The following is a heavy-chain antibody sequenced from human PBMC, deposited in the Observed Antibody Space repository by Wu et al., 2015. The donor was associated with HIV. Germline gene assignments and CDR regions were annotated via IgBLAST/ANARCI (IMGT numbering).Heavy chain of an antibody. CDR2: INPNSGGT. J-gene: IGHJ4*02. Sequence: QVQLVQSGAEVKKPGASVKVSCKASGYTFTGYYMHWVRQAPGQGLEWMGWINPNSGGTNYAQKFQGRVTMTRDTSISTAYMELSRLRSDDTAVYYCARDKSGKNAPYYFDYWGQGTLVTVSS. CDR3: ARDKSGKNAPYYFDY. D-gene: IGHD3-10*01. CDR1: GYTFTGYY. V-gene: IGHV1-2*02.